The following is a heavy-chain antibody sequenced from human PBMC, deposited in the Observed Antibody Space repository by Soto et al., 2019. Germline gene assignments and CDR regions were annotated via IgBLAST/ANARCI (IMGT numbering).Heavy chain of an antibody. CDR1: GFTFSSYG. Sequence: QPGGSLRLSCAASGFTFSSYGMHWVRQAPGKGLEWVAVIWYDGSNKYYADSVKGRFTISRDNSKNTLYLQMNSLRAEDTAVYYCARDXEYYDSSGXXVFDYWGQGTLVTVSS. J-gene: IGHJ4*02. CDR2: IWYDGSNK. CDR3: ARDXEYYDSSGXXVFDY. D-gene: IGHD3-22*01. V-gene: IGHV3-33*01.